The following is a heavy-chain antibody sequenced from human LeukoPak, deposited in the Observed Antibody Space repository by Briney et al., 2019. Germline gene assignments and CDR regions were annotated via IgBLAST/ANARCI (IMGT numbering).Heavy chain of an antibody. D-gene: IGHD3-16*01. Sequence: ASVNVSCKGSGYTFTGYYMHWVRQAPGQGLEWMGWINPNCGDTKYAQKFQGRVTMTRDTSISTAYMELSRLRSDDTAVYYCATQRGSYLWGTDFDYWGQGTLVTVSS. CDR3: ATQRGSYLWGTDFDY. J-gene: IGHJ4*02. CDR2: INPNCGDT. V-gene: IGHV1-2*02. CDR1: GYTFTGYY.